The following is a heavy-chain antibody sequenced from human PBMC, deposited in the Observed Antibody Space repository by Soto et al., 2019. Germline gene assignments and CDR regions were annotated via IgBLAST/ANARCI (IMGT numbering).Heavy chain of an antibody. Sequence: GGSLRLSCVASGFTFSSYSMSWVRQAPGKGLEWVSGFRAGGDDGTTYYADSVKGRFTISRDNSKNTLFLQMDSLRAEDTAIYYCAKKVNSGSGSQYFDYFGQGTLVTVSS. CDR3: AKKVNSGSGSQYFDY. D-gene: IGHD3-10*01. CDR1: GFTFSSYS. CDR2: FRAGGDDGTT. J-gene: IGHJ4*02. V-gene: IGHV3-23*01.